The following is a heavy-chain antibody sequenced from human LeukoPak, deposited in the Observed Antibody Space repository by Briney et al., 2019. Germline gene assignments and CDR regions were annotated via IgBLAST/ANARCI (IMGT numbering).Heavy chain of an antibody. J-gene: IGHJ4*02. V-gene: IGHV3-23*01. D-gene: IGHD1-1*01. CDR1: AFTFSSHP. Sequence: GGSLRLSCAASAFTFSSHPMGWVRRAPGKGLEWVSSICSSIGCTYYADPVRGRFAISRDDSKNTPYLQMNSLRAEDTAVYYCARISLAPSDNFDSWDQGTLVTVSS. CDR3: ARISLAPSDNFDS. CDR2: ICSSIGCT.